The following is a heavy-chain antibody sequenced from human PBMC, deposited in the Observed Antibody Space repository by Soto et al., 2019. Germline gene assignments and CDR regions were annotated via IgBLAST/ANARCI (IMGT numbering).Heavy chain of an antibody. Sequence: GGSLRLSCAASGFSVSSYWMNWVRQAPGKGLEWVANIKQDGSEKYYVDSVKGRFFISRDNAKNSLYLQVNSLRAEDTAVYYCARDADASGWYHYGMDVWGQGTMVTVSS. CDR1: GFSVSSYW. J-gene: IGHJ6*02. D-gene: IGHD6-19*01. CDR3: ARDADASGWYHYGMDV. CDR2: IKQDGSEK. V-gene: IGHV3-7*01.